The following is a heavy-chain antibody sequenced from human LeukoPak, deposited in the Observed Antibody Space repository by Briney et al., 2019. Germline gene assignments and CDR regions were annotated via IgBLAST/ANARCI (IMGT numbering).Heavy chain of an antibody. CDR2: TISDGSSA. Sequence: PGRSLRLSCAASGFTFSIYWTHWVRQAPGKGLGWVSRTISDGSSAAYVDCVKGRFTICSDNAKDTLYLQMNSLRAEDTAVYYCARPNYYGSGTYYPDYWGQGTVVIVTS. CDR1: GFTFSIYW. D-gene: IGHD3-10*01. J-gene: IGHJ4*02. CDR3: ARPNYYGSGTYYPDY. V-gene: IGHV3-74*01.